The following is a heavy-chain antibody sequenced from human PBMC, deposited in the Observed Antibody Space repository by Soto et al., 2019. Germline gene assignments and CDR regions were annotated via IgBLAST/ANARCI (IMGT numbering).Heavy chain of an antibody. CDR1: GFTFGTTD. CDR2: IDGSGGIT. CDR3: VKNSGWFNT. D-gene: IGHD3-10*01. V-gene: IGHV3-23*01. Sequence: GGSLRLSCAASGFTFGTTDMSWVRRAPGEGLEWVSTIDGSGGITYYADSVKGRFTISRDNSRSTVYLQMNSLRGDDTALYYCVKNSGWFNTWGQGALVTVSS. J-gene: IGHJ5*02.